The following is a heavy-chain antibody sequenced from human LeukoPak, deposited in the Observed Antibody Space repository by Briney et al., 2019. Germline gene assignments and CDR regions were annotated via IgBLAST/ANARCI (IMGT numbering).Heavy chain of an antibody. V-gene: IGHV4-30-2*01. CDR1: GGSISSDGYS. CDR3: ARGRYPTNDFDV. D-gene: IGHD5-12*01. Sequence: SETLSLTCAVSGGSISSDGYSWSWIRQPPGKGLEWIGYIYHSGSTYSNPSLKSRVTMSVDRSKNQVSLKLNSVTAADTALYFCARGRYPTNDFDVWGKGTMVTVSS. J-gene: IGHJ3*01. CDR2: IYHSGST.